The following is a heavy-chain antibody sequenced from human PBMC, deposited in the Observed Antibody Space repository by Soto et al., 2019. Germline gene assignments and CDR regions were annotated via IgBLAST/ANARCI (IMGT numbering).Heavy chain of an antibody. CDR3: ARGPTDYYDNSANYFLDY. CDR1: GYTFITYG. CDR2: ISTYNGNT. J-gene: IGHJ4*02. Sequence: QVQLVQSGAEVKKPGASVKVSCKASGYTFITYGVSWVRQAPGQGLDWLGWISTYNGNTRYAERLQGRVTMTTDTTTNTDYMELRILRSDDTAVYYCARGPTDYYDNSANYFLDYWGQGTLVTVSS. D-gene: IGHD3-22*01. V-gene: IGHV1-18*01.